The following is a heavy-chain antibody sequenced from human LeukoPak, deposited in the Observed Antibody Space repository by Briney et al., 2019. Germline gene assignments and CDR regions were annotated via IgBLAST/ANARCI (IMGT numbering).Heavy chain of an antibody. D-gene: IGHD3-22*01. CDR1: GFTFSSYE. J-gene: IGHJ4*02. CDR3: ARESLGYYDSSGYTIDY. Sequence: GGSLRLSCAASGFTFSSYEMNWVRQAPGKGLEWVSYISSSGSTIYYADSVKGRFTISRDNAKNSLYLQMNSLRAEDTAVYYCARESLGYYDSSGYTIDYWGQGTLDTVSS. V-gene: IGHV3-48*03. CDR2: ISSSGSTI.